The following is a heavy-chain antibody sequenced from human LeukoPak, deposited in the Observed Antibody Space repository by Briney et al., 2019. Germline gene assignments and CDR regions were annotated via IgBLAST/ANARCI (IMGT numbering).Heavy chain of an antibody. Sequence: GGSLRLSCAASGFTCSSYWMSWVRQAPGKGLEWVANIKQDGSEKYYVDSVKGRFTISRDNAKNSLYLQMNSLRAEDTAVYYCARERGSGWYSRGGTFDYWGQGTLVTVSS. D-gene: IGHD6-19*01. J-gene: IGHJ4*02. CDR2: IKQDGSEK. CDR1: GFTCSSYW. CDR3: ARERGSGWYSRGGTFDY. V-gene: IGHV3-7*01.